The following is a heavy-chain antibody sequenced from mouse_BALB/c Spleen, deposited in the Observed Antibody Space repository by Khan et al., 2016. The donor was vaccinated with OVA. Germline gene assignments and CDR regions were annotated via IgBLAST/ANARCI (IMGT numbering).Heavy chain of an antibody. J-gene: IGHJ2*01. CDR1: GYSFTSGYG. CDR2: LSYSCST. D-gene: IGHD1-2*01. Sequence: EVQLQESGPGLVKPSQSLSLTCTVTGYSFTSGYGWNWIRQFPGNKQEWLGYLSYSCSTNYNPSFKSRLSFTLDTSKNQPFLQLNSVPTEGATTYYNARTASIQFWGQGTTLTVSS. V-gene: IGHV3-2*02. CDR3: ARTASIQF.